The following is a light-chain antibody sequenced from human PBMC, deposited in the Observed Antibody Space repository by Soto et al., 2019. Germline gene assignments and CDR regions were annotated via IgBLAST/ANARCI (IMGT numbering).Light chain of an antibody. CDR3: QQYNNWHPLT. CDR2: DAS. V-gene: IGKV3D-15*01. J-gene: IGKJ4*01. CDR1: QSVSVN. Sequence: EIVMTQSPGTLSVSPGERATLSCRASQSVSVNLAWYQQKPGQAPRLLIYDASTRATGTPARFSGSGSGTEFTLTISSLQSKDFAVYYCQQYNNWHPLTFGGGTKVDIK.